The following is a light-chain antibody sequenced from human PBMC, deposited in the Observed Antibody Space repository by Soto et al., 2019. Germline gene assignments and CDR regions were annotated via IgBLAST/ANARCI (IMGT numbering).Light chain of an antibody. CDR3: SSYRSNDPVI. Sequence: QSALTQPASVSGSPGQSITISCTGPGSHVDGYNSVSWYPQHPGKAPKLIIYDVINRPSGVSNRFSGSKSGNTASLTISGLQAEDKADYYCSSYRSNDPVIFGGGTKVTVL. CDR2: DVI. J-gene: IGLJ2*01. V-gene: IGLV2-14*03. CDR1: GSHVDGYNS.